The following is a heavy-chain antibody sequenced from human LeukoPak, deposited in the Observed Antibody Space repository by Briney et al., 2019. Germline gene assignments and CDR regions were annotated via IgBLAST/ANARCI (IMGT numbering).Heavy chain of an antibody. V-gene: IGHV3-30*02. D-gene: IGHD6-13*01. CDR1: GFTFRSFH. J-gene: IGHJ4*02. Sequence: GGSLRLSCAASGFTFRSFHMHWVRQAPGKGLEWVAFIRSDGRDKYYADSMKGRFTISRDNSKNTLYLQMNSLRAEDTAVYYCAKDFSWGLDYWGQGTLVTVSS. CDR3: AKDFSWGLDY. CDR2: IRSDGRDK.